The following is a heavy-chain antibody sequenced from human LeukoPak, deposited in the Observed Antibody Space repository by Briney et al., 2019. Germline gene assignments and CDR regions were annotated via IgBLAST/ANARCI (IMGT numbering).Heavy chain of an antibody. Sequence: ASVKVYCKASGYTFTSYGISWVRQAPGQGLEWMGWISAYNGNTNYAQKLQGRVTMTTDTSTSTAYMELRSLRSDDTAVYYCARVTARYYDSSGYFRLPTHYYFDYWGQGTLVTVSS. CDR1: GYTFTSYG. D-gene: IGHD3-22*01. V-gene: IGHV1-18*01. CDR3: ARVTARYYDSSGYFRLPTHYYFDY. J-gene: IGHJ4*02. CDR2: ISAYNGNT.